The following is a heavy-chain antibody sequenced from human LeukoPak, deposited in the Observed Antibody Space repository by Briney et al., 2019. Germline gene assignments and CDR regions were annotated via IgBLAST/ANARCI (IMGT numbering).Heavy chain of an antibody. V-gene: IGHV3-21*01. J-gene: IGHJ3*02. CDR3: ARDRVSGDAFDI. CDR2: ISSSNSYI. Sequence: GGSLRLSCAASGFTFSSYSMNWVRQAPGKGLEWVSSISSSNSYIYYADSVKGRFTISRDNAKNSLYLQMNSLRAEDTAVYYCARDRVSGDAFDIWGQGTMVTVSS. CDR1: GFTFSSYS. D-gene: IGHD5/OR15-5a*01.